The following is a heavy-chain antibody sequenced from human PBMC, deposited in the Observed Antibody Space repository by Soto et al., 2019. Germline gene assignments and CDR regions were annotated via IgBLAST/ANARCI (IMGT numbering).Heavy chain of an antibody. J-gene: IGHJ6*02. Sequence: GGSLRLSCVASGFTFSIYSMDWVRQAPGKGLEWVSHIDSRNSYIHYADSVKGRFTISRDNSKSTLYLQMNSPRAEDTALYYCAKGRSYYYYYGVDVWGQGTTVTVSS. CDR3: AKGRSYYYYYGVDV. V-gene: IGHV3-21*05. CDR2: IDSRNSYI. CDR1: GFTFSIYS.